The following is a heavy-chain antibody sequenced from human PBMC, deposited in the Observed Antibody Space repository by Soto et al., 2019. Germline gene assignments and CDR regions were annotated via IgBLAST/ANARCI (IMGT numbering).Heavy chain of an antibody. J-gene: IGHJ1*01. D-gene: IGHD3-22*01. V-gene: IGHV1-69*12. CDR1: GGTFSNYA. CDR3: ARGPYGYYEKIGNYYAEYFQH. CDR2: LIPISGKA. Sequence: QVQLVQSGAEVKKPGSSVKVSCKASGGTFSNYAIAWVRQAPGQGLEWMGGLIPISGKANYAQKFQGRVTITADESTSTAHMDLRRRRSEHTAVYYCARGPYGYYEKIGNYYAEYFQHWGQGTLVTVSS.